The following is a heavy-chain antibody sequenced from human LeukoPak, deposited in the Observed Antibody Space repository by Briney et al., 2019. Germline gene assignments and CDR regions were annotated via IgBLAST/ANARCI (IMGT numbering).Heavy chain of an antibody. CDR1: GYTFTGYY. D-gene: IGHD4-17*01. J-gene: IGHJ3*02. CDR2: INPNSGGT. CDR3: AREHGGYPGAFDI. Sequence: ASVKVSCKASGYTFTGYYMHWVRQAPGQGLEWMGWINPNSGGTNYAQKFQGRVTMTRDTSISTAYMELSRLRSDDTAVYYCAREHGGYPGAFDIWGQGTMVTVSS. V-gene: IGHV1-2*02.